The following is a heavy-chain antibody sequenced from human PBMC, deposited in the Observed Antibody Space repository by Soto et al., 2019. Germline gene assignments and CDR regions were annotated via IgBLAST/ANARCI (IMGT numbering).Heavy chain of an antibody. J-gene: IGHJ4*02. CDR3: ARGSSWYGFFFDY. Sequence: QVQLQESGPGLVKPSETLSLTCTVSGGSISSYYWSWIRQPPGKGLEWIGYIYYSGSTNYNPSLKSRVTISVDTSKNQFPLKLSSVTAADTAVYYCARGSSWYGFFFDYWGQGTLVTVSS. D-gene: IGHD6-13*01. CDR2: IYYSGST. V-gene: IGHV4-59*01. CDR1: GGSISSYY.